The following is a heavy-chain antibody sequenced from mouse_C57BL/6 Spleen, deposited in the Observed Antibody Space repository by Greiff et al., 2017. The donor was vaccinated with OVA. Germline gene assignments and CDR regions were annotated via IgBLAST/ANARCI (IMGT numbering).Heavy chain of an antibody. J-gene: IGHJ4*01. CDR1: GYTFTSYW. CDR2: IYPGSGST. CDR3: ARGWYDYDGYAMDY. V-gene: IGHV1-55*01. Sequence: VQLQQPGAELVKPGASVKMSCKASGYTFTSYWITWVKQRPGQGLEWIGDIYPGSGSTNYNEKFKSKATLTVDTSSSTAYMQLSSLTSEDSAVYYCARGWYDYDGYAMDYWGQGTSVTVSS. D-gene: IGHD2-4*01.